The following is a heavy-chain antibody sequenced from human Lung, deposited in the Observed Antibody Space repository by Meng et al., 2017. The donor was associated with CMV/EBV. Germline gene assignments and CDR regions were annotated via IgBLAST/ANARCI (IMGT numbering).Heavy chain of an antibody. CDR1: GFTFSSFW. CDR3: ARSMLEVNRYYYGMDV. V-gene: IGHV3-7*01. D-gene: IGHD1-1*01. Sequence: GGSLRLXXAASGFTFSSFWMAWVRQAPGKGLEWVGNIKQDESEIQYVGSVKGRFTITRDNAKNSLFLQMNSLRAEDTAVYYCARSMLEVNRYYYGMDVWGEGTPVXVSS. J-gene: IGHJ6*04. CDR2: IKQDESEI.